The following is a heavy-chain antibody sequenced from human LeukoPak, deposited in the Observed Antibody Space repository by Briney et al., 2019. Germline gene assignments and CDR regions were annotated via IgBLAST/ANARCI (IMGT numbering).Heavy chain of an antibody. D-gene: IGHD3-3*01. V-gene: IGHV4-30-2*01. Sequence: SQTLSLTCTVSGGSISSGGYYWSWIRQPPGKGLEWIGYIYHSGSTYYNPSLKSRVTISIDRSKNQFSLKLSSVTAADTAVYYRARSVTIFGVVIRLGDYWGQGTLVTVSS. CDR1: GGSISSGGYY. CDR3: ARSVTIFGVVIRLGDY. CDR2: IYHSGST. J-gene: IGHJ4*02.